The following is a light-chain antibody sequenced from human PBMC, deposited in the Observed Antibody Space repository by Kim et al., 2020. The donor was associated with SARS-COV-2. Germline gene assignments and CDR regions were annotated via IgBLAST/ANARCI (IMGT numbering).Light chain of an antibody. CDR2: ETS. Sequence: SASGGDRVTIRCRASQSVSTWVAWYQQKPGTAPTLLIYETSTLNGGVPPRFSGSGSGTEFTLSINSLQPDDFATYYCQHYSIYPYAFGQGTTLDI. V-gene: IGKV1-5*03. CDR3: QHYSIYPYA. CDR1: QSVSTW. J-gene: IGKJ2*01.